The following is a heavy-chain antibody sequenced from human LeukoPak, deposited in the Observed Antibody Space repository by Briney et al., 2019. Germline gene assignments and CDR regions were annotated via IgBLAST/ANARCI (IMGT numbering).Heavy chain of an antibody. Sequence: SQTLSLTCAVSGGSISSGGYSWSWIRQPPGTGLEWIGYIYHSGSTYYNPSLKSRVTISVDRSKNQFSLKLSSVTAADTAVYYCAGEGRSSTSCYFDYWGQGTLVTVSS. CDR2: IYHSGST. V-gene: IGHV4-30-2*01. CDR1: GGSISSGGYS. J-gene: IGHJ4*02. D-gene: IGHD2-2*01. CDR3: AGEGRSSTSCYFDY.